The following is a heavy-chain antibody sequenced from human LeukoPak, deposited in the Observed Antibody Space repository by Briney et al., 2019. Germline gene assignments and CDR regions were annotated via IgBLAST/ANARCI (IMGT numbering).Heavy chain of an antibody. CDR3: VKGPYYESPALDS. D-gene: IGHD3-16*01. CDR1: GFTFRDFG. J-gene: IGHJ4*02. V-gene: IGHV3-23*01. Sequence: GGSLRLSCAASGFTFRDFGMNWVRQTPEKGLEWFSHINGRGDSTHYADSVKGRFTISRDNSQNTLYVQMNSLRAEDSALYFCVKGPYYESPALDSWGQGTLVTVSS. CDR2: INGRGDST.